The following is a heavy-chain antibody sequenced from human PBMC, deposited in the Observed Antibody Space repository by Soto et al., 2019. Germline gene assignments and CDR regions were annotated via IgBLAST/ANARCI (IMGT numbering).Heavy chain of an antibody. CDR2: VYDSGST. D-gene: IGHD3-22*01. Sequence: QVQLQESGPGLVKPSGTLSLTCAVSGGSISSSDWWSWVRQPPGKGLEWIGEVYDSGSTNYNPTLQSRVTISVDKSKNQFSLKLRSVTAADTAVYYCARGIGYYSAEYFQHWGQGTLVTVSS. CDR3: ARGIGYYSAEYFQH. CDR1: GGSISSSDW. V-gene: IGHV4-4*02. J-gene: IGHJ1*01.